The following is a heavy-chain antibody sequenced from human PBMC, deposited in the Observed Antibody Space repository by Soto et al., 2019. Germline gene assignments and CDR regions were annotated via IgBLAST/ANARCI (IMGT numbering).Heavy chain of an antibody. V-gene: IGHV4-30-4*01. CDR1: GGSISSGDYY. D-gene: IGHD1-26*01. J-gene: IGHJ4*02. Sequence: PSETLSLTCSVPGGSISSGDYYWNWIRQPPGKGLEWIGHIYYSGSTYYNSSLKSRVTTSLDTSKNQFSLKLSSVTAADTAVYYCARGLISGSNYSGGWYYFDSWGQGPQVT. CDR2: IYYSGST. CDR3: ARGLISGSNYSGGWYYFDS.